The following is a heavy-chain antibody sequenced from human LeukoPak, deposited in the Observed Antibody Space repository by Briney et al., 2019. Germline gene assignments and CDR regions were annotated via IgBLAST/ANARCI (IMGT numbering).Heavy chain of an antibody. CDR3: ARRRDIVVVPAAYNWFDP. CDR1: GFTFSSYG. D-gene: IGHD2-2*01. J-gene: IGHJ5*02. V-gene: IGHV3-7*01. Sequence: GGSLRLSCAASGFTFSSYGMSWVRQAPGKGLEWVANIKQDGSEKYYVDSVKGRFTISRDNAKNSLYLQMNSLRAEDTAVYYCARRRDIVVVPAAYNWFDPWGQGTLVTVSS. CDR2: IKQDGSEK.